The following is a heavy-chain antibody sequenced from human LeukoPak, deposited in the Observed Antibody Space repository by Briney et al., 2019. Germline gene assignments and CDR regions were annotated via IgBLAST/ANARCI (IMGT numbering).Heavy chain of an antibody. CDR2: ISSSSSYI. CDR3: ARDCSGGSCYRAGST. Sequence: PGGSLRLSCAASGFTFSSYAMSWVRQAPGKGLEWVSSISSSSSYIYYADSVKGRFTISRDNAKNSLYLQMNSLRAEDTAVYYCARDCSGGSCYRAGSTWGQGTLVTVSS. D-gene: IGHD2-15*01. CDR1: GFTFSSYA. J-gene: IGHJ4*02. V-gene: IGHV3-21*01.